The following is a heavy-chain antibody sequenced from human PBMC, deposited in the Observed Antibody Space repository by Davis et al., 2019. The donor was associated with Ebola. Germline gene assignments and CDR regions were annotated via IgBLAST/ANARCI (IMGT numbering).Heavy chain of an antibody. J-gene: IGHJ2*01. Sequence: GGSLRLSCKGSGYSFTTYWIAWVRQTPAKGLEWMGIIYPGDSDTRYSPSFEGQVTISVDRSISTAYLQWNSLQASDTAVYYCARLYGPGHYLNWYFNLWGRGTLVTVSS. V-gene: IGHV5-51*01. CDR1: GYSFTTYW. CDR2: IYPGDSDT. D-gene: IGHD3-10*01. CDR3: ARLYGPGHYLNWYFNL.